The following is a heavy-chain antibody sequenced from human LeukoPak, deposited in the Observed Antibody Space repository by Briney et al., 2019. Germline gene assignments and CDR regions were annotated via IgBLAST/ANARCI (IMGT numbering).Heavy chain of an antibody. CDR3: AKDHSVAVAGDFDY. Sequence: PPGGSLRLSCAASGFTFSSYAMSWVRQAPGKGLEWVSAISGSGGSTYYADSVKGRFTISRDNSKNTLYLQMNSLRAEDTAVYYCAKDHSVAVAGDFDYWGQGTLVTVSS. CDR1: GFTFSSYA. V-gene: IGHV3-23*01. J-gene: IGHJ4*02. CDR2: ISGSGGST. D-gene: IGHD6-19*01.